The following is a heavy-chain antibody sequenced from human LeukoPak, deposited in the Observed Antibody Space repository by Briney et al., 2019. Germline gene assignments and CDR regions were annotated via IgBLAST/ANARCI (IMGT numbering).Heavy chain of an antibody. D-gene: IGHD2-2*01. CDR1: GFTLSDHQ. CDR3: ARDGDCSSTSCYPFGY. Sequence: AGSLRLSCVVSGFTLSDHQMDGVRQARGKGLEWVGRSRNKANSYTTEYAASVKGRFTISRDDSMNSLYLQMSSLKTEDTAVYYCARDGDCSSTSCYPFGYWGQGTLVTVSS. CDR2: SRNKANSYTT. J-gene: IGHJ4*02. V-gene: IGHV3-72*01.